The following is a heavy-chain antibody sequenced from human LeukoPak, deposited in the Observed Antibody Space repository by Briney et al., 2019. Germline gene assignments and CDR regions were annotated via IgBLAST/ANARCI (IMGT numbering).Heavy chain of an antibody. CDR2: ISYDGSNK. CDR3: AKGGLTTVTTGGDY. CDR1: GFTFSSYG. D-gene: IGHD4-17*01. V-gene: IGHV3-30*18. Sequence: GGSLRLSCAASGFTFSSYGMHWVRQAPGKGLEWVAVISYDGSNKYYADSVKGRFTISRDNSKNTLYLQMDSLRAEDTAVYYCAKGGLTTVTTGGDYWGQGTLVTVSS. J-gene: IGHJ4*02.